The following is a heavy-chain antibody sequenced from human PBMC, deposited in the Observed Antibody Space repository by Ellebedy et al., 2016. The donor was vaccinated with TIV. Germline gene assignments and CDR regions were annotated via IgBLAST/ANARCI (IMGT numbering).Heavy chain of an antibody. D-gene: IGHD2-21*02. CDR2: INHSGSN. Sequence: MPSETLSLTCAVYGGSLSGYYWSWIRQPPGKGLEWIGEINHSGSNNYNSSLKSRFTISLDTSKNQFSLKLSSVTAADTAVYYCSRGVTDQNWGQGILVTVSS. J-gene: IGHJ4*02. V-gene: IGHV4-34*01. CDR3: SRGVTDQN. CDR1: GGSLSGYY.